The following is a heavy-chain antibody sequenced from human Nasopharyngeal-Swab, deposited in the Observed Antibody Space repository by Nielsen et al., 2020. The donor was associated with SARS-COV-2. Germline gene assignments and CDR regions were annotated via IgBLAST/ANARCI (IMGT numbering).Heavy chain of an antibody. J-gene: IGHJ3*02. V-gene: IGHV5-51*01. CDR1: GYSFTSYW. Sequence: GESLKISCKGSGYSFTSYWIGWVRQMPGKGLEWMGIIYPGDSDTRYSPSFQGQVTISADKSISTAYLQWSSLKASDTAMYYCARHANFYDSSGYYSDAFDIWGQGTMVTVSS. CDR2: IYPGDSDT. D-gene: IGHD3-22*01. CDR3: ARHANFYDSSGYYSDAFDI.